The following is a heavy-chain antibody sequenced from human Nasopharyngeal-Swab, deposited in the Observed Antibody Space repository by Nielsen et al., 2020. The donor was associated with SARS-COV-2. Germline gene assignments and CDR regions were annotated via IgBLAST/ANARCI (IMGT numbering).Heavy chain of an antibody. CDR3: ARDGSGGNTAMDAFDI. D-gene: IGHD5-18*01. J-gene: IGHJ3*02. Sequence: GSLRLSCAVSGGSISISNWWSWVRQPPGKGLEWIWEIYHSGSTNYNPSLKSRVTISVDKSKNQFSLKLSSVTAADTAVYYCARDGSGGNTAMDAFDIWGQGTMVTVSS. CDR1: GGSISISNW. V-gene: IGHV4-4*02. CDR2: IYHSGST.